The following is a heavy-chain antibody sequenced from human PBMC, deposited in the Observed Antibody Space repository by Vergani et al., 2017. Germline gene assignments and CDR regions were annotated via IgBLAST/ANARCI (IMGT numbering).Heavy chain of an antibody. D-gene: IGHD3-3*01. CDR1: GFTFDDYA. CDR3: AKDDPPINLRITIFGVVIYNYGMDV. J-gene: IGHJ6*02. Sequence: EVQLVESGGGLVQPGRSLRLSCAASGFTFDDYAMHLVRQAPGKGLEWVSGISWNSGSIGYADSVKGRFTISRDNSKNTLYLQMNSLRAEDTAVYYCAKDDPPINLRITIFGVVIYNYGMDVWGQGTTVTVSS. CDR2: ISWNSGSI. V-gene: IGHV3-9*01.